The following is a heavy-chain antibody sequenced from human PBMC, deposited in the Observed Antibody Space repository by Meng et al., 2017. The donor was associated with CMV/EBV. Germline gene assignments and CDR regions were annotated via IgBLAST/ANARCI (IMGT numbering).Heavy chain of an antibody. V-gene: IGHV1-2*02. CDR1: GYTFTGYY. Sequence: ASVKVSCKASGYTFTGYYMHWVRQAPGQGLEWMGWINPNSGGTNYAQKFQGRVTMTRDTSISTAYMELSRLRSDDTAVYYCARGWWLQDLNFKYWGQGMLVTVSS. J-gene: IGHJ4*02. D-gene: IGHD5-24*01. CDR3: ARGWWLQDLNFKY. CDR2: INPNSGGT.